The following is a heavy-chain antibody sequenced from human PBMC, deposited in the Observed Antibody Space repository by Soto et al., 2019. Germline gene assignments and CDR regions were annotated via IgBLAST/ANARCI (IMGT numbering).Heavy chain of an antibody. CDR1: GYTLTELS. CDR2: FDPEDGET. D-gene: IGHD2-15*01. V-gene: IGHV1-24*01. J-gene: IGHJ4*02. Sequence: ASVKVSCKVSGYTLTELSMHWVRQAPGKGLEWMGGFDPEDGETIYAQKFQGRVTMTEDTSTDTAYMELSSLRSEDTAVYYCATRAPGYCSGGSCYHYWGQGTLVTVS. CDR3: ATRAPGYCSGGSCYHY.